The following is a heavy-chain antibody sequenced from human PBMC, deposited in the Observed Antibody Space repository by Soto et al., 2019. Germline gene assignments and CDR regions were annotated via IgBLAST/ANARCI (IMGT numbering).Heavy chain of an antibody. Sequence: QVQLVQSGAEVKKPGSSVKVSCKAPRGLFSSYVFNWVRQAPGQGLEWMGGVNPILNIADHAQKFQGRVTISADEXXGXVXXERRSLRSDDTATYFCARYRHCSGDSRNYYYIMDLWGQGTTITVSS. D-gene: IGHD2-15*01. V-gene: IGHV1-69*04. J-gene: IGHJ6*02. CDR1: RGLFSSYV. CDR2: VNPILNIA. CDR3: ARYRHCSGDSRNYYYIMDL.